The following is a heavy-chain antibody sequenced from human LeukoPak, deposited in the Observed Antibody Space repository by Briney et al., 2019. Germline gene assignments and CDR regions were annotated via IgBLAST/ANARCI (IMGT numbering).Heavy chain of an antibody. CDR2: ISSSSTYI. CDR1: GFIFSSYS. D-gene: IGHD3-10*01. Sequence: GGSLRLSCAASGFIFSSYSMNWVRQAPGKGLEWVSSISSSSTYIYYADSVKGRFTISRDNAKNSLYLRMNSLRAEDTALYYCAKDRRPTVSGGYFDLWGRGTLVIVSS. V-gene: IGHV3-21*04. CDR3: AKDRRPTVSGGYFDL. J-gene: IGHJ2*01.